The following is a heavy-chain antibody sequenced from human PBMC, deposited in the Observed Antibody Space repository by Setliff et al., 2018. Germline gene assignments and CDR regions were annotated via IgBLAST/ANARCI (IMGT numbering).Heavy chain of an antibody. CDR1: GYSISSGYI. Sequence: KTSETLSLTCTVSGYSISSGYIWGWIRQPPGKGLEWVGNIGHTGSINYNPSLKSRITISLDTSKNQFSLKVNSVTAADTAVYYCARGPPGYNPYHWFDPWGQGTLVTVSS. CDR3: ARGPPGYNPYHWFDP. CDR2: IGHTGSI. J-gene: IGHJ5*02. V-gene: IGHV4-38-2*02. D-gene: IGHD5-12*01.